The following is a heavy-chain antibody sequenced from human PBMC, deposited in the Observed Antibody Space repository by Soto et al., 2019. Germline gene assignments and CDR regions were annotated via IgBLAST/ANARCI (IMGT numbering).Heavy chain of an antibody. Sequence: GGSLRLSCAASGFTFSSYAMHWVRQAPGKGLGWVAVISYDGSNKYYADSVKGRFTISRDNSKNTLYLQMNSLRAEDTDVYYCAREGWRVPDYYYGMDVWGQGTTVTVSS. V-gene: IGHV3-30-3*01. CDR1: GFTFSSYA. CDR3: AREGWRVPDYYYGMDV. J-gene: IGHJ6*02. CDR2: ISYDGSNK. D-gene: IGHD2-2*01.